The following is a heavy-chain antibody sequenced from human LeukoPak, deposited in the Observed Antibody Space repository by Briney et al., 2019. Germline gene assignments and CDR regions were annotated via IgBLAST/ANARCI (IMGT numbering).Heavy chain of an antibody. D-gene: IGHD2-21*02. CDR2: ISAYNGNT. V-gene: IGHV1-18*01. Sequence: ASVKVSCKASGGTFISYTISWVRQAPGQGLEWMGWISAYNGNTNYAQKLQGRVTMTTDTSTSTAYMELRSLRSDDTAVYYCARDLIVVVTADDAFDIWGQGTMVTVSS. J-gene: IGHJ3*02. CDR1: GGTFISYT. CDR3: ARDLIVVVTADDAFDI.